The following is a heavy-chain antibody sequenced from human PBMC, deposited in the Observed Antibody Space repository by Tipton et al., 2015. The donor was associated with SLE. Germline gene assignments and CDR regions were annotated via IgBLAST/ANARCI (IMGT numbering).Heavy chain of an antibody. V-gene: IGHV3-7*01. Sequence: SLRLSCAASGFTVSRSWMSWVRQAPGKGLEWVATIKEDGSEKYYADAVKGRFTISRDNAKNSLYLQMNSLTAEDTAVYYCARFNSYSYHYYGWDVWGQGTTVTVSS. CDR2: IKEDGSEK. CDR1: GFTVSRSW. CDR3: ARFNSYSYHYYGWDV. J-gene: IGHJ6*02. D-gene: IGHD5-18*01.